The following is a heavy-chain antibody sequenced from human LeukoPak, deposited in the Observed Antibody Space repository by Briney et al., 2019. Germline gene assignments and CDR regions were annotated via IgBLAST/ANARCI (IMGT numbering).Heavy chain of an antibody. CDR2: ITASSTTI. CDR3: AKGPGARGHFNWFDP. J-gene: IGHJ5*02. D-gene: IGHD5-12*01. V-gene: IGHV3-48*03. CDR1: GFSFSNYV. Sequence: GSLRLSCAASGFSFSNYVMKWVRQAPGKGVEWISYITASSTTIYYADSVKGRFTISRDNAKNSLYLQMHGLRGDDTAVYYCAKGPGARGHFNWFDPWGQGTLVTVSS.